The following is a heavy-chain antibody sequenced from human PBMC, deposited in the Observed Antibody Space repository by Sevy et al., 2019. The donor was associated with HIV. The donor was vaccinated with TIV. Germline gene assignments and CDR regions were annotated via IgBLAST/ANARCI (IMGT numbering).Heavy chain of an antibody. D-gene: IGHD3-22*01. V-gene: IGHV3-33*01. J-gene: IGHJ4*02. CDR3: ARDSSGYYLGFDY. CDR2: IWYDGSNK. CDR1: GFTFSSYG. Sequence: GGSLRLSCAASGFTFSSYGMHWVRQAPGKGLEWVAVIWYDGSNKYYADSVKGRFTISRDNSKNTLYLQMNSLRAEDTAVYYCARDSSGYYLGFDYLGQGTLVTVSS.